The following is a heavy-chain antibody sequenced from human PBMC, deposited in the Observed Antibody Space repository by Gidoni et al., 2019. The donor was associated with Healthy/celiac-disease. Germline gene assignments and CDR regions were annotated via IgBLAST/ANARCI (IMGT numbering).Heavy chain of an antibody. CDR2: IIPIFGTA. V-gene: IGHV1-69*06. J-gene: IGHJ4*02. CDR1: GGTFSSYA. Sequence: QVQLVQSGAEVKKPGSSVKVSCTASGGTFSSYAISWVRQAPGQGLEWMGGIIPIFGTANYAQKFQGRVTITADKSTSTAYMELSSLRSEDTAVYYCACSYYYDSTEPYYFDYWGQGTLVTVSS. CDR3: ACSYYYDSTEPYYFDY. D-gene: IGHD3-22*01.